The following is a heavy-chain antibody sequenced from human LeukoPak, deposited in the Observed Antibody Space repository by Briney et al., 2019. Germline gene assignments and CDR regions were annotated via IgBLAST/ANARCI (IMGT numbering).Heavy chain of an antibody. J-gene: IGHJ4*02. CDR2: VNLSGGT. CDR1: GDYISTYY. Sequence: SETLSLTCTISGDYISTYYWSWIPQSPGKGLEWIGVVNLSGGTNYNPSLNYNTSLKSRVSISIDTSKNQFSLKLSSVTAADTAVYYCARGVWLARDYWGQGTLVTVSS. D-gene: IGHD6-19*01. V-gene: IGHV4-59*01. CDR3: ARGVWLARDY.